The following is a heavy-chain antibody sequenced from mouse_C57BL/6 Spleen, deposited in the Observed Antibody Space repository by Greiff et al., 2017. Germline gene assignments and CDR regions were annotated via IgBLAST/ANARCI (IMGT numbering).Heavy chain of an antibody. J-gene: IGHJ1*03. Sequence: EVKLMESGGGLVQPGGSLSLSCAASGFTFTGYYMSWVRQPPGKALEWLGFIRNKANGYTTEYSASVKGRFTISRDNSQSILYLQMNALRAEDSATYYCARYRGYFDVWGTGTTVTVSS. CDR2: IRNKANGYTT. CDR1: GFTFTGYY. V-gene: IGHV7-3*01. CDR3: ARYRGYFDV.